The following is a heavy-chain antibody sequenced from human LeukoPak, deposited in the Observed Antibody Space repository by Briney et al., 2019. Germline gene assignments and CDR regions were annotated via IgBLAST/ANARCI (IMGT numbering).Heavy chain of an antibody. CDR3: ARRGSSSWAYFDY. D-gene: IGHD6-13*01. CDR1: GGSISSYY. CDR2: ISYSGST. V-gene: IGHV4-59*08. J-gene: IGHJ4*02. Sequence: SETLSLTCSVSGGSISSYYWSWIRQPPGKGLEWIGYISYSGSTNYNPSLKSRVTISVDTSKNQFSLKLSSVTAADTAMYYCARRGSSSWAYFDYWGQGTLVTVSS.